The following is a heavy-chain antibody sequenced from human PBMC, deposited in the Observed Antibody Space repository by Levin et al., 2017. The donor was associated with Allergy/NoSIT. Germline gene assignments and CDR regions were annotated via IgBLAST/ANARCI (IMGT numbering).Heavy chain of an antibody. V-gene: IGHV3-23*01. J-gene: IGHJ4*02. CDR2: ISGSDGGT. Sequence: PGGSLRLSCAASGFNFNACAMGWVRQAPGKGLEWVSGISGSDGGTYYADSVKARFTISRDNSKNTLYLQMNSLRTEDTAVYYCAKKGGSYSSTWHSPYYFDYWGQGTLVTVSS. CDR3: AKKGGSYSSTWHSPYYFDY. D-gene: IGHD6-13*01. CDR1: GFNFNACA.